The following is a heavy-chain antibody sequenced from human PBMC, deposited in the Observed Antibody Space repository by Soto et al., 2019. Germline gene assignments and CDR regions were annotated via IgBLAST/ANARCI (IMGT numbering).Heavy chain of an antibody. V-gene: IGHV1-3*01. CDR3: ARDGVVYCGGDCYFDY. Sequence: ASVKVSCKASGYTFTSYAMHWVRQAPGQRLEWMGWINAGNGNTKYSQKFQGRVTVTRDTSASTAYMELSSLRSEDTAVYYCARDGVVYCGGDCYFDYWGQGTLVTVS. CDR2: INAGNGNT. CDR1: GYTFTSYA. D-gene: IGHD2-21*02. J-gene: IGHJ4*02.